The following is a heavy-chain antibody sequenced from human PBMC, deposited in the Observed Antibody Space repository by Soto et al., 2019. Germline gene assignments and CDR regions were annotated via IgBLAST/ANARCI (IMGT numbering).Heavy chain of an antibody. CDR3: AKEAGDH. J-gene: IGHJ4*02. V-gene: IGHV1-69*01. CDR1: GGTFNTYA. Sequence: QMQLVQSGAEVKERGSSVKIACKTSGGTFNTYALTWVRQAPVQGLEWIGGIIPIFGIKNVAQRFQGRVTINADDSLTTAYMEMTSLRSDDTAVYYCAKEAGDHWGQGTLVTVSS. CDR2: IIPIFGIK. D-gene: IGHD3-10*01.